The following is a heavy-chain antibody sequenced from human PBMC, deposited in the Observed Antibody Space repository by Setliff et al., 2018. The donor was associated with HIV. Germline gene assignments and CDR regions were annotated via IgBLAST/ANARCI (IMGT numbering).Heavy chain of an antibody. CDR1: SGSFSGYY. J-gene: IGHJ4*02. CDR3: ARDRAVPWGGSSSPFDY. V-gene: IGHV4-4*07. CDR2: IYTSGST. Sequence: SETLSLTCAVYSGSFSGYYWSWIRQPAGKGLEWIGRIYTSGSTNYNPSLKSRVTMSVDTSKNQFSLKLSSVTAADTAVYYCARDRAVPWGGSSSPFDYWGQGTLVTVSS. D-gene: IGHD6-6*01.